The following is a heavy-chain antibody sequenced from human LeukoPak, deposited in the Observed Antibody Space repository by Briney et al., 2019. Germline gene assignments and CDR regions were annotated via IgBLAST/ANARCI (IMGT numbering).Heavy chain of an antibody. D-gene: IGHD3-10*01. Sequence: ASVKVSCKASGYTFTSYAISWVRQAPGQGLEWMGGIIPIFGTANYAQKSQGRVTITADKSTSTAYMELSSLRSEDTAVYYCASPRRITMVRGVRSDAFDIWGQGTMVTVSS. CDR1: GYTFTSYA. V-gene: IGHV1-69*06. J-gene: IGHJ3*02. CDR3: ASPRRITMVRGVRSDAFDI. CDR2: IIPIFGTA.